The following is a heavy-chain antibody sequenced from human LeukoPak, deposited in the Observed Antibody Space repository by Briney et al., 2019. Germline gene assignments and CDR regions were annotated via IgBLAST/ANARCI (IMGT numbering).Heavy chain of an antibody. CDR3: AGDRFDYDILSGSSPCYYYGIDV. D-gene: IGHD3-9*01. J-gene: IGHJ6*02. CDR1: GYTFTIYD. V-gene: IGHV1-18*01. Sequence: GASVKLSCTSSGYTFTIYDISRVRKAPGQGLGWVGWISTYNGNTNCAQKLQDTVTVNTDTTMSTDYMELRRLRSDDRAVSECAGDRFDYDILSGSSPCYYYGIDVWGQGNTVTVSS. CDR2: ISTYNGNT.